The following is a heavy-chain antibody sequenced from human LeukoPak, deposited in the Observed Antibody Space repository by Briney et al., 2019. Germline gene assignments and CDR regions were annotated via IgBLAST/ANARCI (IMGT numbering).Heavy chain of an antibody. J-gene: IGHJ3*02. Sequence: ASVKVSCKASGYTFTSYYMHWVRQAPGQRLEWMGIINPSGGSTSYAQKFQGRVTMTRDTSTSTVYMVLSSLRSEDTAVYYCARDRQRNYYDSSGPLRTFDIWGQGTMVTVSS. V-gene: IGHV1-46*01. D-gene: IGHD3-22*01. CDR2: INPSGGST. CDR3: ARDRQRNYYDSSGPLRTFDI. CDR1: GYTFTSYY.